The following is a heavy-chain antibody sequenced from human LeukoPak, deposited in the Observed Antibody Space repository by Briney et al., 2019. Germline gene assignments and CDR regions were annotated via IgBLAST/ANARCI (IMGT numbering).Heavy chain of an antibody. CDR2: LYSGGST. J-gene: IGHJ3*02. V-gene: IGHV3-66*04. D-gene: IGHD4-17*01. CDR3: ARQAFNDYGDYGAFDI. Sequence: GGSLRLSCAASGFTVSTNYMSWVRQAPGKGLEWVSVLYSGGSTYYADSVKGRFTISRDNAKNTLYLQMNSLRAEDTAVYYCARQAFNDYGDYGAFDIWGQGTMVTVSS. CDR1: GFTVSTNY.